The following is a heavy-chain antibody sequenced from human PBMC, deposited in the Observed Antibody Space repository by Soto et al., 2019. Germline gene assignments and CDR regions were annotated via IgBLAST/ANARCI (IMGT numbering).Heavy chain of an antibody. CDR1: GFTVSSNY. CDR2: IYSGGST. Sequence: GGSLRLSCAASGFTVSSNYMSWVRQAPGKGLEWVSVIYSGGSTYYADSVKGRFTISRDNSKNTLYLQMNSLRAEDTAVYYCARGSGYEYYYYYGMDVWGQGTTVTVSS. D-gene: IGHD5-12*01. CDR3: ARGSGYEYYYYYGMDV. V-gene: IGHV3-53*01. J-gene: IGHJ6*02.